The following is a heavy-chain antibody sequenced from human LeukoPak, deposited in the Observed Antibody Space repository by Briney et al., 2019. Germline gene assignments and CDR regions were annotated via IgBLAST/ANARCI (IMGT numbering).Heavy chain of an antibody. CDR1: GCTFSRYA. J-gene: IGHJ4*02. CDR3: ARDRPYTGGWRGFDY. CDR2: FIPMFGIA. Sequence: SVTVSCKSSGCTFSRYAISWVRQAPGQGLEWMGGFIPMFGIANYAQKFQGRVTLTPDESTSTAYMELSSLRSEDTAVYYCARDRPYTGGWRGFDYWGQGTLVTVSS. D-gene: IGHD5-18*01. V-gene: IGHV1-69*13.